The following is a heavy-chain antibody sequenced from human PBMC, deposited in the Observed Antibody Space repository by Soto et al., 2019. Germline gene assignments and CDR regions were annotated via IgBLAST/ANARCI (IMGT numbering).Heavy chain of an antibody. CDR1: GGAFTNDI. Sequence: QVQLVQSGAEVKKPGSSVKVSCKASGGAFTNDIITWVRQAPGQGLEWMGRIIPLLDITNYAQKFQGRVTVTADKSTSTAYMALNSLISEDTAVYYCARDSPIGSTFSGYDAIDYWGQGTLVTVSS. D-gene: IGHD5-12*01. J-gene: IGHJ4*02. CDR2: IIPLLDIT. CDR3: ARDSPIGSTFSGYDAIDY. V-gene: IGHV1-69*08.